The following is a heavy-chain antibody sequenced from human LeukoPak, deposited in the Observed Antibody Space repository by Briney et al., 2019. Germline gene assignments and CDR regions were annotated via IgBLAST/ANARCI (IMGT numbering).Heavy chain of an antibody. CDR2: INHSGST. V-gene: IGHV4-34*01. D-gene: IGHD3-22*01. Sequence: SETLSLTCAVYGGSFSGYYWSWLRQPPGKGLEWIGEINHSGSTNYNPSLTSRVTISVDTSKNQFSLKLSSVTAADTAVYYCARDRSGYYSFDYWGQGTLVTVSS. CDR1: GGSFSGYY. CDR3: ARDRSGYYSFDY. J-gene: IGHJ4*02.